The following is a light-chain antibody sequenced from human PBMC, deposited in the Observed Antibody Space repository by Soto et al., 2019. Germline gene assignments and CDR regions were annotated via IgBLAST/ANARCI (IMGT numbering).Light chain of an antibody. CDR2: AAS. CDR1: QDVGNW. V-gene: IGKV1-12*01. Sequence: DLQMTQSPSSVSASIGDRVTFTCRASQDVGNWLAWYQQKPGKAPKLLIYAASSLQTGVPSRFSGSGSGTDFTLTISSLQPADFATYYCQQANSLPLTFGQGTRLEI. J-gene: IGKJ5*01. CDR3: QQANSLPLT.